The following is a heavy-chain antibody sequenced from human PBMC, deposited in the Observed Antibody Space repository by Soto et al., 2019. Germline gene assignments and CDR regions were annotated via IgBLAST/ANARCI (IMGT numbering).Heavy chain of an antibody. CDR3: ARLPALLGYCSSTSCPPYYFDC. V-gene: IGHV3-11*06. CDR1: GLTFSDYY. CDR2: ISSSSSYT. Sequence: PGGSLRLSCAASGLTFSDYYMSWIRQAPGKGLEWVSYISSSSSYTNYADSVKGRFTISRDNAKNSLYLQMNSLRAEDTAVYYCARLPALLGYCSSTSCPPYYFDCWGKGTLVTVSS. D-gene: IGHD2-2*01. J-gene: IGHJ4*02.